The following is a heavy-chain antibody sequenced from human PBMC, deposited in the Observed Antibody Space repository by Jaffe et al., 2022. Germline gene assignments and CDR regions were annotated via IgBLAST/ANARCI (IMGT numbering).Heavy chain of an antibody. CDR2: IRYDGSNK. J-gene: IGHJ4*02. Sequence: QVQLVESGGGVVQPGGSLRLSCAASGFTFSSYGMHWVRQAPGKGLEWVAFIRYDGSNKYYADSVKGRFTISRDNSKNTLYLQMNSLRAEDTAVYYCAKRALNDGYWGQGTLVTVSS. V-gene: IGHV3-30*02. CDR1: GFTFSSYG. CDR3: AKRALNDGY.